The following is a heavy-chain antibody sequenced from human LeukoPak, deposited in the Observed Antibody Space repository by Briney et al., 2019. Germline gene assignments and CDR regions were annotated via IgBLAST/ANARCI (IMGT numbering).Heavy chain of an antibody. CDR3: ARGPSGSYRVYYYMGV. D-gene: IGHD1-26*01. J-gene: IGHJ6*03. CDR1: GYTFTSYD. V-gene: IGHV1-8*01. Sequence: ASVKVSCKASGYTFTSYDINWVRQATGQGLEWMGWMNPNSGNTGYAQKFQGRVTMTRNTSISTAYMELSSLRSEDTAVYYCARGPSGSYRVYYYMGVWGKGTTVTVSS. CDR2: MNPNSGNT.